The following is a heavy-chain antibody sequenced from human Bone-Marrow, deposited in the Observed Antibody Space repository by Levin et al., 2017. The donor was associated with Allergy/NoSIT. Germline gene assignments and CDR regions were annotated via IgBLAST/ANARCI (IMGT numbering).Heavy chain of an antibody. CDR1: GFTVSGTD. J-gene: IGHJ6*02. V-gene: IGHV3-66*01. CDR2: IHSGDTT. CDR3: ASRSVRFLGTPPSGFAWGYDG. Sequence: GGSLRLSCAASGFTVSGTDMSWQRQAPGKGLEWVSVIHSGDTTYYADSVKGRFTISRDNSKNMSLQMNILRVEDTAVYYCASRSVRFLGTPPSGFAWGYDGWGQGTTVTVSS. D-gene: IGHD3-3*01.